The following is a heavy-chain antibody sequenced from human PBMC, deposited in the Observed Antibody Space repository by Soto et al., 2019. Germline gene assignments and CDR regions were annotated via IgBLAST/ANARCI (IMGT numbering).Heavy chain of an antibody. CDR3: ARDGPGGRSGGSCYSVSWFDP. CDR1: GYTFTSYG. Sequence: ASVKVSCKASGYTFTSYGISWVRRAPGQGLEWMGWISAYNGNTNYAQKLQGRVTMTTDASTSTAYMELRSLRSDDTAVYYCARDGPGGRSGGSCYSVSWFDPWGQGTLVTVSS. CDR2: ISAYNGNT. J-gene: IGHJ5*02. D-gene: IGHD2-15*01. V-gene: IGHV1-18*01.